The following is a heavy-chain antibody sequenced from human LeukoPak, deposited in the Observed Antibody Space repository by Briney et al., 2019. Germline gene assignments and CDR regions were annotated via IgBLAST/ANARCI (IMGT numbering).Heavy chain of an antibody. CDR1: GGSISSSSYY. CDR3: ARMRGIAAPFDY. V-gene: IGHV4-39*01. D-gene: IGHD6-13*01. CDR2: IYYSGST. Sequence: SETLSLTCTVSGGSISSSSYYWGWIRQPPGKGLEWIGGIYYSGSTYYNPSLKSRVTISVDTSKNQFSLKLSSVTAADTAVYCCARMRGIAAPFDYWGQGTLVTVSS. J-gene: IGHJ4*02.